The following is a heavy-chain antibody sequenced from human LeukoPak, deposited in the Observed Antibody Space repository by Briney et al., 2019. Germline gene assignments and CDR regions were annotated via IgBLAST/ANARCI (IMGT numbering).Heavy chain of an antibody. CDR3: AKDGDLAVTTPFDY. J-gene: IGHJ4*02. CDR1: GFTFSSYA. D-gene: IGHD4-17*01. Sequence: GGSLRLSCAASGFTFSSYAMSWVRQAPGKGLEWVSAISGSGGSTYYADSVKGRFTISRDNSKNTLYPQMNSLRAEDTAVYYCAKDGDLAVTTPFDYWGQGTLVTVSS. V-gene: IGHV3-23*01. CDR2: ISGSGGST.